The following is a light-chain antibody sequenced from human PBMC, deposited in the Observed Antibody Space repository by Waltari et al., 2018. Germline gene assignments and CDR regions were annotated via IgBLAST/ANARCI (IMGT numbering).Light chain of an antibody. J-gene: IGKJ2*01. CDR2: KVS. CDR3: MQGTHWPYT. V-gene: IGKV2-30*02. CDR1: QSLVHSDGNTH. Sequence: DVVMTQSPLSLPVTLGQPASISCTSSQSLVHSDGNTHLVWFHQRPGQSPRRLIYKVSNRDSGVPDRVSGSGSGTDFTLKISRVEAEDVGVYYCMQGTHWPYTFGQGTKLDIK.